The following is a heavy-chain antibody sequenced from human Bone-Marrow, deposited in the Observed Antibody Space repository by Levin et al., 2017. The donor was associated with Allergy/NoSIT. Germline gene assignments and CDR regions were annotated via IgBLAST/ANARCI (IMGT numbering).Heavy chain of an antibody. CDR2: IYWDDDK. J-gene: IGHJ3*01. V-gene: IGHV2-5*02. Sequence: SGPTLVKPTQTLTLTCNFSGFSLTTRGVGVGWIRQPPGKALQWLTLIYWDDDKRLNPSLQRRLSITKDTSKNQVVLTMTNMDPVDTGRYFCANLNYDGSGRSAFDVWGPGTMVTVS. CDR3: ANLNYDGSGRSAFDV. CDR1: GFSLTTRGVG. D-gene: IGHD3-10*01.